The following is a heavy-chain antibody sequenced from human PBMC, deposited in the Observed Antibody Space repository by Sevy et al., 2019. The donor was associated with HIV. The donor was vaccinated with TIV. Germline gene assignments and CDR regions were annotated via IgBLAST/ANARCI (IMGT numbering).Heavy chain of an antibody. Sequence: ASVKVSCKASGYTFTGYYMHWVRQAPGQGLEWMGRINPNSGGTNYSQKFQGRVTMTRDTSISTAYMELSRLRSDDTAVYYCATEAGYDSSGYYYNYYGMDVWGQGTTVTVSS. CDR1: GYTFTGYY. V-gene: IGHV1-2*06. J-gene: IGHJ6*02. CDR2: INPNSGGT. CDR3: ATEAGYDSSGYYYNYYGMDV. D-gene: IGHD3-22*01.